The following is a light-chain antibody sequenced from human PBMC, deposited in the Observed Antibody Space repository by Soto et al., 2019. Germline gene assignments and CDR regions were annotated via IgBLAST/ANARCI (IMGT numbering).Light chain of an antibody. CDR1: QTITTS. CDR3: QQYDSYSVRT. CDR2: KAS. V-gene: IGKV1-5*03. Sequence: DIQMTQSPSTLSASIGDRVTITCRASQTITTSLAWYQQKPGNAPKILIYKASTLESGVPSRFSGSGSETEFTLTISSLQPEDFATYNCQQYDSYSVRTFGQGTKVEI. J-gene: IGKJ1*01.